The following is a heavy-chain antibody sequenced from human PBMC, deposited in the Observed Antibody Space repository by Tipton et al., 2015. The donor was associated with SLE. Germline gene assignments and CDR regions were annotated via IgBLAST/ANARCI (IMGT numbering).Heavy chain of an antibody. CDR2: IYYSGST. D-gene: IGHD6-19*01. J-gene: IGHJ5*02. Sequence: TLSLTCTVSGGSISSSSYYWGWIRQPPGKGLEWIGSIYYSGSTYYNPSLKSRVTISVDTSKNQFSLKLSSVTAADTAVYYCARGRIAVGFDPWGQGTLVTVSS. CDR1: GGSISSSSYY. CDR3: ARGRIAVGFDP. V-gene: IGHV4-39*07.